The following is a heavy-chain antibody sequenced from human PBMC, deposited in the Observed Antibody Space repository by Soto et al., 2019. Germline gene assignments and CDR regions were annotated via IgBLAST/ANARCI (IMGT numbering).Heavy chain of an antibody. V-gene: IGHV3-53*01. Sequence: VQLVESGGGVVQPGRSLRLSCAVSGFTVSTNYMSWVRQAPGKGLEWVSVIYYDDGSTYYADSVKGRFSISRDSSRNTLYLQMNSLRAEDTAVYYCASGQQVILRYYYGLDVWGQGTTVTVSS. D-gene: IGHD6-13*01. J-gene: IGHJ6*02. CDR3: ASGQQVILRYYYGLDV. CDR1: GFTVSTNY. CDR2: IYYDDGST.